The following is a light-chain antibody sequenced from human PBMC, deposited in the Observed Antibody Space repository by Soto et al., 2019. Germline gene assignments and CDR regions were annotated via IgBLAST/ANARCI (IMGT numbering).Light chain of an antibody. CDR3: QQYCSSLMYN. CDR1: QSGSSTY. Sequence: EIVLTQSPGTLSLSPGERATLSCRALQSGSSTYSTWYPQKPGQAPRLLIYGASSRATGIPDRFSGCGSGTDLTLNISRLEHQDFAEYYCQQYCSSLMYNFGQGTKLEIK. CDR2: GAS. J-gene: IGKJ2*01. V-gene: IGKV3-20*01.